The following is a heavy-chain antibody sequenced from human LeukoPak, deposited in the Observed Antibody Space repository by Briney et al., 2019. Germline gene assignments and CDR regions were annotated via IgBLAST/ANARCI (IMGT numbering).Heavy chain of an antibody. Sequence: VASVKVSCKASGYTFTGYYMHWVRQAPGQGLEWMGGIIPIFGTANYAQKFQGRVTITADESTSTAYMELSSLRSEDTAVYYCAAHSGSYYAFDIWGQGTMVTVSS. V-gene: IGHV1-69*13. J-gene: IGHJ3*02. CDR1: GYTFTGYY. CDR2: IIPIFGTA. D-gene: IGHD1-26*01. CDR3: AAHSGSYYAFDI.